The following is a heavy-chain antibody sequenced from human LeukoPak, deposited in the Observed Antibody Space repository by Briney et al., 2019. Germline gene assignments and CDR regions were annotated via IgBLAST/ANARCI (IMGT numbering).Heavy chain of an antibody. CDR3: GRDLNGVTDP. D-gene: IGHD3-16*02. V-gene: IGHV4-61*02. CDR1: GGSISSGIYY. J-gene: IGHJ5*02. Sequence: SETLSLTCTVSGGSISSGIYYWSWIRQPAGKGLEWIGRIYSSGNTNYNPSLKSRVTISVDTSKNRFSLKLSSVTAADTAMYYCGRDLNGVTDPWGQGTLVTVSS. CDR2: IYSSGNT.